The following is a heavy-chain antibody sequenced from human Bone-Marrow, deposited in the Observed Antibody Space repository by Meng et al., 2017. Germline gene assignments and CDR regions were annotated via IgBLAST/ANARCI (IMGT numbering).Heavy chain of an antibody. Sequence: QVQLQQWGAGLLKPSETLSLTCAVYGGSFSGYSWSWIRQPPGKGLEWIGEINHSGSTNYNPSLKSRVTISVDTSKNQFSLKLSSVTAADTAVYYCARGVVRNWNYLPWGQGTLVTVSS. CDR1: GGSFSGYS. J-gene: IGHJ5*02. V-gene: IGHV4-34*01. CDR2: INHSGST. CDR3: ARGVVRNWNYLP. D-gene: IGHD1-7*01.